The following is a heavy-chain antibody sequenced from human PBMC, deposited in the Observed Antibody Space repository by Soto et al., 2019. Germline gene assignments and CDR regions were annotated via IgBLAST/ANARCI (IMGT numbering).Heavy chain of an antibody. Sequence: HPGGSLRLSCAASGFTFSSYCMHWVRQAPGKGLAWVAVISYDGSNKYYADSVKGRFTISRDNSKNTRYLQMNSLRAEDTAVYYCAKSFLWFGELSPSHYYYGMDVWGQGTTVTVSS. CDR2: ISYDGSNK. CDR3: AKSFLWFGELSPSHYYYGMDV. J-gene: IGHJ6*02. V-gene: IGHV3-30*18. D-gene: IGHD3-10*01. CDR1: GFTFSSYC.